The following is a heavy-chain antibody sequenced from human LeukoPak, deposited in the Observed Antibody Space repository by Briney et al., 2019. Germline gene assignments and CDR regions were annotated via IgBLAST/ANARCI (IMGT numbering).Heavy chain of an antibody. CDR3: ATWGTYSSSWLGAFDM. Sequence: PGGSLRLSCAASGFTFINYWMSWVRQAPGKGLEWVANIKRDGSEKYYVDSVKGRFTISRDNTRNSLFLQMNSLRAEDTAMYYCATWGTYSSSWLGAFDMWGQGTMVTVSS. V-gene: IGHV3-7*05. CDR1: GFTFINYW. CDR2: IKRDGSEK. J-gene: IGHJ3*02. D-gene: IGHD6-13*01.